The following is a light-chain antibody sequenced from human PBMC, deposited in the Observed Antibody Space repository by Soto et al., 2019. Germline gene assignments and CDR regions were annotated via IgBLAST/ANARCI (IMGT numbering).Light chain of an antibody. Sequence: DIQMTQSPSSVSASVGDTVTITCRASRGVGVWLGWYQQKPGKAPHLLIYGASGLQVGVPSRFSGSVSGADFTLTISNLQPEDFATYYCQQAYSHPLTFGGGTRWIS. CDR1: RGVGVW. CDR3: QQAYSHPLT. J-gene: IGKJ4*01. V-gene: IGKV1-12*01. CDR2: GAS.